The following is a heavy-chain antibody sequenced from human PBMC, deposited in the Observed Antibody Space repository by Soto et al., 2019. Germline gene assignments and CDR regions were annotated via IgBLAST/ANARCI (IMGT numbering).Heavy chain of an antibody. Sequence: QVQLVQSGAEVKKPGSSVKVSCKASGGTFSSYAITWVRQAPGQGLEWMGRIIPIFGTANYNQKFQGRVTITADETTSAAYMELSSLRSEDTGVDYCARNEYSTTFYYYGRDVWGQGTKVTVSS. V-gene: IGHV1-69*01. CDR1: GGTFSSYA. CDR2: IIPIFGTA. D-gene: IGHD6-6*01. J-gene: IGHJ6*02. CDR3: ARNEYSTTFYYYGRDV.